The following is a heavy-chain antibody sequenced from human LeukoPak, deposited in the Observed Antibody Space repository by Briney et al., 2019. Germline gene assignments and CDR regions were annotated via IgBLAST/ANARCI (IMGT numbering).Heavy chain of an antibody. D-gene: IGHD3-22*01. CDR3: ARDRPSRYYYDSSGYYTT. J-gene: IGHJ5*02. Sequence: GASVKVSCKASGYTFTSYGISWVRQAPGQGLEWMGWISAYNGNTNYAQKLQGRVTMTTDTSTSTAYMELRSLRSDDTAVYYCARDRPSRYYYDSSGYYTTWGQGTLVTVSS. CDR2: ISAYNGNT. CDR1: GYTFTSYG. V-gene: IGHV1-18*01.